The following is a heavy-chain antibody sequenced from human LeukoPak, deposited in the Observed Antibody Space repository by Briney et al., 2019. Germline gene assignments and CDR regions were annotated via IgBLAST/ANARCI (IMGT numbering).Heavy chain of an antibody. CDR3: ARVSDWVAHLGFDY. J-gene: IGHJ4*02. CDR2: INPSGGST. CDR1: GYTFTSYG. V-gene: IGHV1-46*01. D-gene: IGHD7-27*01. Sequence: GASVKVSCKASGYTFTSYGISWVRQAPGQRLEWMGIINPSGGSTSYAQKFQGRVTMTRDMSTSTVYMELSSLRSEDTAVYYCARVSDWVAHLGFDYWGQGTLVTVSS.